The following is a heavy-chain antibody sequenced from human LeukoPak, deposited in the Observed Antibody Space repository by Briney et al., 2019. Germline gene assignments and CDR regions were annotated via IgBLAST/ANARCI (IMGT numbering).Heavy chain of an antibody. Sequence: PGGSLRLSCAASGFTFSSYGMHWVRQAPGKGLEWVAFIRYDGSNKYYADSVKGRFTISRDNSKNTLYLQMNSLRAEDTAVYYCAKDTYTVTPSYFDYWGQGTLVTVSS. D-gene: IGHD4-11*01. V-gene: IGHV3-30*02. CDR1: GFTFSSYG. CDR2: IRYDGSNK. CDR3: AKDTYTVTPSYFDY. J-gene: IGHJ4*02.